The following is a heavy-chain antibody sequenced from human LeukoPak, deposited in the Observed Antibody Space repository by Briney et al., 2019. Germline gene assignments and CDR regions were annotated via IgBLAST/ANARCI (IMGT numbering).Heavy chain of an antibody. D-gene: IGHD1-14*01. J-gene: IGHJ5*02. V-gene: IGHV1-69*05. CDR1: GGTFSSYA. CDR2: IIPIFGTA. CDR3: ARKAWRATERSRFDP. Sequence: SVKVSCKASGGTFSSYAISWVRQAPGQGLEWMGGIIPIFGTANYAQKFQGRVTMTRTTSISTAYMELSSLRSEDTAVYYCARKAWRATERSRFDPRGQGTLVTVSS.